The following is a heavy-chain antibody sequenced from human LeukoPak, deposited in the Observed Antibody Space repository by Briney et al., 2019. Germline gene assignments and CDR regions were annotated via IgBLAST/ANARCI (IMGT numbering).Heavy chain of an antibody. CDR2: INWNGGST. CDR1: GFTFDDYG. CDR3: ARVTTGDYYYYYMDV. V-gene: IGHV3-20*04. Sequence: PGGSLRLSCAASGFTFDDYGMSWVRQAPGKGLEWVSGINWNGGSTGYADSVKGRFTISRDNAKNSLYLQMSSLRAEDTALYYCARVTTGDYYYYYMDVWGKGTTVTVSS. J-gene: IGHJ6*03. D-gene: IGHD4-11*01.